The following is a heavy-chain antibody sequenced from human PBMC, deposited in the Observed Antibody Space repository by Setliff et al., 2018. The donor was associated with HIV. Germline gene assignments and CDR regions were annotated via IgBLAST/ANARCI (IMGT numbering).Heavy chain of an antibody. CDR2: IKLSSGGT. D-gene: IGHD6-25*01. CDR1: GNSFNGDF. Sequence: ASVKVSCKAPGNSFNGDFLNWVRQAPGQGLEWMGNIKLSSGGTKFAQKFLGRVTMTRDTSTNTAFMELHRLNSDDTATYFCVTSPGSFTSVDETEAGDCWGQGTLVTVSS. V-gene: IGHV1-2*02. CDR3: VTSPGSFTSVDETEAGDC. J-gene: IGHJ4*02.